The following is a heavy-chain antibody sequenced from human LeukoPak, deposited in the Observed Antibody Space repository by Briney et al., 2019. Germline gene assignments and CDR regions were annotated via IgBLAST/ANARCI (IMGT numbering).Heavy chain of an antibody. CDR3: AREPGGNSYYFAY. V-gene: IGHV1-2*02. J-gene: IGHJ4*02. CDR1: GYTFTGYY. Sequence: ASVKVSCKASGYTFTGYYMHWVRQAPGQGLEWMGWINPNSGGTNYAQKFQGRVTMTMDTSISTAYMELSRLRSDDTAVYYCAREPGGNSYYFAYWGQGTPVTVSS. D-gene: IGHD4-23*01. CDR2: INPNSGGT.